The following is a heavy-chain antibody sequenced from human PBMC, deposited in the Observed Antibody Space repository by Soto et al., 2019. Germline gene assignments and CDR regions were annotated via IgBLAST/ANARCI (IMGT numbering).Heavy chain of an antibody. CDR2: ISWNSGSI. CDR3: AKDIQAARPPFYGMDV. D-gene: IGHD6-6*01. Sequence: EVQLVESGGGLVQPGRSLRLSFAASGFTFDDYAMHWVRQAPGKGLEWVSGISWNSGSIGYADSVKGRFTISRDNAKNSLYLQMNSLRAEDTALYYCAKDIQAARPPFYGMDVWGQGTTVTVSS. V-gene: IGHV3-9*01. CDR1: GFTFDDYA. J-gene: IGHJ6*02.